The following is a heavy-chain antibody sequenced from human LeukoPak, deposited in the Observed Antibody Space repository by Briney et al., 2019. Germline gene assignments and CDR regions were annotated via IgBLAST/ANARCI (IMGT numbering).Heavy chain of an antibody. CDR3: ARDSGYCDTTACTDYFDL. CDR1: GDSNSSSY. Sequence: SETLSLTCIVSGDSNSSSYWTWIRQPPGKGLEWIGYIYHSGTTSYNPSLKSRVTISLNTSKNQLSLRLSSVTAADTAVYFCARDSGYCDTTACTDYFDLWGQGTLVAVST. CDR2: IYHSGTT. J-gene: IGHJ4*02. D-gene: IGHD2/OR15-2a*01. V-gene: IGHV4-59*01.